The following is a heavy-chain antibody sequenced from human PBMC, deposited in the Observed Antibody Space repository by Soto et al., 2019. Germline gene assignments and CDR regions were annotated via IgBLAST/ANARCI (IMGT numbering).Heavy chain of an antibody. J-gene: IGHJ4*02. CDR2: IYRTGST. CDR3: ASRDPGTSVDY. Sequence: QVQLQESGPGLVKPSGTLSLTCAVSGGSFTSNNWWTWVRQPPGQGLEWIGEIYRTGSTNYNPSLSTRVTLSLDKSENQFSLKMTSLTAADTAVYYCASRDPGTSVDYWGQGTLVTVSS. V-gene: IGHV4-4*02. CDR1: GGSFTSNNW. D-gene: IGHD1-7*01.